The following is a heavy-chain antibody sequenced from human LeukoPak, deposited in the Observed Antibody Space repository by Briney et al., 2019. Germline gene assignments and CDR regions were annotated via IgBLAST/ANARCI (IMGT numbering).Heavy chain of an antibody. CDR2: IYSGGNT. Sequence: GGSLRLSCSASGFTFSHYGMHWVRQAPGKGLEWVSFIYSGGNTYYADSVRGRFSISRDSSKTTLYLQMNSLRAEDTAVYYCANPQAGPRDYWGQGTLVTVSS. V-gene: IGHV3-NL1*01. CDR3: ANPQAGPRDY. J-gene: IGHJ4*02. CDR1: GFTFSHYG. D-gene: IGHD6-13*01.